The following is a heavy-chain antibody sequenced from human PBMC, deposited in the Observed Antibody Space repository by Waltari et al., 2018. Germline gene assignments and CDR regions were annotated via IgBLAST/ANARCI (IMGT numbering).Heavy chain of an antibody. Sequence: EVQLVETGGGLIQPGGSLRLSCAASGFTVSSNYMSWVRQAPGKGLGWVSAIDSGGSTYYADSVKGRFTISRDNSKNTLYLQMNSLRAEDTAVYYCAREGYSSGWYETYWGQGTLVTVSS. D-gene: IGHD6-19*01. CDR3: AREGYSSGWYETY. CDR2: IDSGGST. J-gene: IGHJ4*02. CDR1: GFTVSSNY. V-gene: IGHV3-53*02.